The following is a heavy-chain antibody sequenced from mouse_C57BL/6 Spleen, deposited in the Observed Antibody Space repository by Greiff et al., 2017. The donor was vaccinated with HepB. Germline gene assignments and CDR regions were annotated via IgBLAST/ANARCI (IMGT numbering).Heavy chain of an antibody. J-gene: IGHJ3*01. Sequence: VQLQQSGAELARPGASVKMSCKASGYTFTSYTMHWVKQRPGQGLEWIGYINPSSGYTKYNQKFKDKATLTADKSSSTAYMQLSSLTSEDSAVYDCARGNSDYDAVFAYWGQGTLVTVSA. CDR2: INPSSGYT. V-gene: IGHV1-4*01. D-gene: IGHD2-4*01. CDR3: ARGNSDYDAVFAY. CDR1: GYTFTSYT.